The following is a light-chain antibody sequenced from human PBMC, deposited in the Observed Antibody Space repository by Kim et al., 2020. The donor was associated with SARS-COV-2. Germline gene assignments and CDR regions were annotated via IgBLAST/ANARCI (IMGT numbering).Light chain of an antibody. CDR1: QGVSTS. V-gene: IGKV3-11*01. J-gene: IGKJ1*01. CDR2: DAS. CDR3: QQRSSWPWT. Sequence: EIVLTQSPAILSLSPGERATLSCRASQGVSTSSAWYQQKPGQAPRLLIYDASNRATGIPARFSGSGSGTDLTLTISSLEPEDFAVYYCQQRSSWPWTFGQGTKVDIK.